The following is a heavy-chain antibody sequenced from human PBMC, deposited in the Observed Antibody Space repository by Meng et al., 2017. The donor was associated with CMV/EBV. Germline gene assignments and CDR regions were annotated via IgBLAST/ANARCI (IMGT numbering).Heavy chain of an antibody. V-gene: IGHV4-39*01. J-gene: IGHJ4*02. CDR1: GDSIGTSGYY. Sequence: GSLRLSCTVSGDSIGTSGYYWVWIRQPPGQGLEWIGSVYFGASTYYNPSLKSRTTISVDTAKNQFSLRLDSVAAADTAVYYCARLFLRLGRSPNFFDYWGQGTLVTVSS. CDR3: ARLFLRLGRSPNFFDY. CDR2: VYFGAST. D-gene: IGHD6-19*01.